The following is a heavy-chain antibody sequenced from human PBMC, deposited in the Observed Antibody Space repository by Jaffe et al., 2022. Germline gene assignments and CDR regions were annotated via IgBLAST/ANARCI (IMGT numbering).Heavy chain of an antibody. CDR2: INPNSGGT. CDR1: GYTFTGYY. Sequence: QVQLVQSGAEVKKPGASVKVSCKASGYTFTGYYMHWVRQAPGQGLEWMGWINPNSGGTNYAQKFQGRVTMTRDTSISTAYMELSRLRSDDTAVYYCARDLEDGSGTGGSGDYWGQGTLVTVSS. CDR3: ARDLEDGSGTGGSGDY. D-gene: IGHD3-10*01. J-gene: IGHJ4*02. V-gene: IGHV1-2*02.